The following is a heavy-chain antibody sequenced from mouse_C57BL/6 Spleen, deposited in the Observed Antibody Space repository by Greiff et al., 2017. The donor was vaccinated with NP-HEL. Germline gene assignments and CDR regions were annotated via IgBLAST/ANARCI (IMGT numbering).Heavy chain of an antibody. Sequence: EVMLVDSGGGLVKPGGSLKLSCAASGFTFSSYAMSWVRQTPEKRLEWVATISDGGSYTYYPDNVKGRFTISRDNAKNNLYLQMSHLKSEDTAMYYCARDQEREDYDGSSPYWFDYWGQGTTLTVSS. V-gene: IGHV5-4*01. CDR1: GFTFSSYA. J-gene: IGHJ2*01. CDR2: ISDGGSYT. D-gene: IGHD1-1*01. CDR3: ARDQEREDYDGSSPYWFDY.